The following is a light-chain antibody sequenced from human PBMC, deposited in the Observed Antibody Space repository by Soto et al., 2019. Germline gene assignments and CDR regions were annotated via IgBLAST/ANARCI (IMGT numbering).Light chain of an antibody. CDR3: QKYNSPPSIT. V-gene: IGKV1-27*01. J-gene: IGKJ5*01. Sequence: DIRMTQSPSTLSASLGDRVTITCLASQNINSWLAWYQQKPGKAPKLLIYAASTLQSGVPSRFSGSGSGTDFTLTISSLQPEDVATYYCQKYNSPPSITFGQGTRLEI. CDR1: QNINSW. CDR2: AAS.